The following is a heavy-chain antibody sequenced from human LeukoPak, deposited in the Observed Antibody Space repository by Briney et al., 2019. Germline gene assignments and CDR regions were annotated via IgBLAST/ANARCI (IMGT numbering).Heavy chain of an antibody. CDR1: GFTFGDYA. Sequence: GGSLRLSCTASGFTFGDYAMSWVRQAPGKGLEWVGFIRSKAYGGTTEYAASVKGRFTISRDDSKSIAYLQMNSLKTEDTAVYYCTRAPEELVDIVATPKRKQPDYFDYWGQGTLVTVSS. CDR2: IRSKAYGGTT. J-gene: IGHJ4*02. CDR3: TRAPEELVDIVATPKRKQPDYFDY. V-gene: IGHV3-49*04. D-gene: IGHD5-12*01.